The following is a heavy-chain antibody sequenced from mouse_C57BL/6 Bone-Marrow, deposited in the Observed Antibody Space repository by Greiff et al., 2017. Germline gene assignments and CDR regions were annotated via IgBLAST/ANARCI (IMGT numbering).Heavy chain of an antibody. Sequence: EVKVVESEGGLVQPGSSMKLSCTASGFTFSDYYMAWVRQVPEKGLEWVANINYDGSSTYYLDSLKSRFIISSDNAKNILYLQMSSLKSEDTATYYCARDQDYYGSSYGWYFDVWGTGTTVTVSS. V-gene: IGHV5-16*01. CDR1: GFTFSDYY. CDR2: INYDGSST. D-gene: IGHD1-1*01. CDR3: ARDQDYYGSSYGWYFDV. J-gene: IGHJ1*03.